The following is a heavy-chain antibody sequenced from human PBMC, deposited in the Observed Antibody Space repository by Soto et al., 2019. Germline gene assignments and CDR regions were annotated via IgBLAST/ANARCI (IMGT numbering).Heavy chain of an antibody. J-gene: IGHJ4*02. CDR2: INGGSSAI. D-gene: IGHD3-22*01. CDR1: GFTFSSYS. V-gene: IGHV3-48*02. Sequence: HPGGSLRLSCAASGFTFSSYSMNWVRQAPGKGLEWVSYINGGSSAIHYADSVKGRFTISRDNAKNSLYLQMNSPRDEDTAVYYCARDIHYDGSAYYHALDYWGQGALVTVSS. CDR3: ARDIHYDGSAYYHALDY.